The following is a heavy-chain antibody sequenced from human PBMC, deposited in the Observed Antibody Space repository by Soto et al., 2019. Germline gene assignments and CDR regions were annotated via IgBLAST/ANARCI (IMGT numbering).Heavy chain of an antibody. CDR2: INGDGIST. J-gene: IGHJ4*02. Sequence: EVQLVESGGDLVQPGGSLRLSCAASGFTFSSYWMHWVRQDPEKGLVWVSRINGDGISTSYADSVKGRFTISRDNAKDTLSLHMNSLGADDTAVYYCARISQGTYCRGGNCYSDYWGQGTLVTVSS. CDR3: ARISQGTYCRGGNCYSDY. V-gene: IGHV3-74*01. CDR1: GFTFSSYW. D-gene: IGHD2-15*01.